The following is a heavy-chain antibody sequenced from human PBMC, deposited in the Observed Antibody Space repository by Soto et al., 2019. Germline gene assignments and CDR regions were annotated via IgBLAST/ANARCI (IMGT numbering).Heavy chain of an antibody. CDR2: IFYSGST. Sequence: TSETLSLTCSVSGVSLTSGTYYWSCIRQHPGKGLEWIGYIFYSGSTDYNPSLKSRVNISVDTSKNQFSLKLSSVTAADTAVYYCASTEDFFDYWGQGTLVTVSS. CDR1: GVSLTSGTYY. J-gene: IGHJ4*02. CDR3: ASTEDFFDY. V-gene: IGHV4-31*03.